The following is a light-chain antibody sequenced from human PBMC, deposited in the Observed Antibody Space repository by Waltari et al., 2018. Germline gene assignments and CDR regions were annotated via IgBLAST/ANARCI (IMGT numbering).Light chain of an antibody. CDR1: QSVGNN. CDR3: QQYSSCPPLYT. J-gene: IGKJ2*01. Sequence: EIGMTQSPATLSVSPGERATISCRASQSVGNNLAWYPQKHGQAPRLLIYAASTRATGTPARFSGSGSGTDFTLTIGSMQSEDFALYYCQQYSSCPPLYTFGQGTRLEIK. V-gene: IGKV3D-15*01. CDR2: AAS.